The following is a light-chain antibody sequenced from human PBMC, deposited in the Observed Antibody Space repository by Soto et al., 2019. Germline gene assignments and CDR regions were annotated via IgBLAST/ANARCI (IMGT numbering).Light chain of an antibody. J-gene: IGKJ2*01. CDR2: GVS. Sequence: EIVLTQSPGTLSLSLGERVTLSCRASQSVSSNYLARYQHRPGQAPRLLIHGVSSRATGIPDRFNGSGSGRDFTLTISSLEPEDSAVYYCQQYGRSPYSFGQGTKLEIK. CDR3: QQYGRSPYS. CDR1: QSVSSNY. V-gene: IGKV3-20*01.